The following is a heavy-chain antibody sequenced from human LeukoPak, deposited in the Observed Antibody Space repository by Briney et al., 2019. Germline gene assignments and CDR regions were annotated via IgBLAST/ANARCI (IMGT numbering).Heavy chain of an antibody. Sequence: GGSLRLSCAVSGFTFSNAWMSWVRRAPGKGLEWVGRIRSKTDGGTTDYAAPVKGRFTISRDDSKNTLYLQMNTLKTEDTAVYYCTTLPVSAKMGDYWGQGTLVTVSS. J-gene: IGHJ4*02. V-gene: IGHV3-15*01. CDR1: GFTFSNAW. D-gene: IGHD5/OR15-5a*01. CDR2: IRSKTDGGTT. CDR3: TTLPVSAKMGDY.